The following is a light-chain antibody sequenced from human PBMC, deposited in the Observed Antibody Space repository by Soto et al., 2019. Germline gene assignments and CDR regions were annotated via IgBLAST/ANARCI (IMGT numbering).Light chain of an antibody. CDR3: QQYNNWPWT. CDR1: QRVSSD. J-gene: IGKJ1*01. CDR2: GAS. V-gene: IGKV3-15*01. Sequence: EIEMTQSPSTLSVSPGERATLSCRASQRVSSDVAWYQQKPGQAPRLLIYGASTRATGIPARFSGSGSGTEFTLTINSLQSEDFALYYCQQYNNWPWTFGQGTKVDIK.